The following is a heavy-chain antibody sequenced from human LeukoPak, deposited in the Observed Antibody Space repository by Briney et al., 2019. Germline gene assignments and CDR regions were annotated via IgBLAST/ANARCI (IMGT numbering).Heavy chain of an antibody. D-gene: IGHD3-10*01. CDR1: GFTFSTYS. CDR3: ARDMLGTYYYDSGSRDYGMDV. CDR2: ISSGSSTI. V-gene: IGHV3-48*01. Sequence: GGSLRLSCAASGFTFSTYSMNCVRQDPGKGLEWVSYISSGSSTIYYADSVKGRFTISRDYAKNSLYLQMNSLRAEDTAVYYCARDMLGTYYYDSGSRDYGMDVWGQGITVTVSS. J-gene: IGHJ6*02.